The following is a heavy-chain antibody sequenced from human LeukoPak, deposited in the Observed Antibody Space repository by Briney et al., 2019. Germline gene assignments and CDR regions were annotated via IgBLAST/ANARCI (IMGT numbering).Heavy chain of an antibody. CDR1: GFTVSSNY. CDR2: IYSGGST. V-gene: IGHV3-66*01. CDR3: ACYGSGSYNYYGMDV. Sequence: GGSLRLSCAASGFTVSSNYMSWVRQAPGKGLEWVSVIYSGGSTYYADSVKGRFTISRDNSKNTLYLQMNSLRAEDTAVYYCACYGSGSYNYYGMDVWGQGTTVTVSS. D-gene: IGHD3-10*01. J-gene: IGHJ6*02.